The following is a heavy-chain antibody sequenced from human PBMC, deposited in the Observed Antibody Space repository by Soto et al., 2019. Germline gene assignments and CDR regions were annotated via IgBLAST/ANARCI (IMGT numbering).Heavy chain of an antibody. D-gene: IGHD3-10*01. CDR2: ISAYNGNT. CDR3: ARDEAPYYGSGSCDY. V-gene: IGHV1-18*01. CDR1: GYTFTSYG. Sequence: QVQLVQSGAEVKKPGASVKVSCKASGYTFTSYGISWVRQAPGQGLEWMGWISAYNGNTNYAQKLQGRVTMTTDTPTSTAYMELRSLRSADTAVYYCARDEAPYYGSGSCDYWGQGTLVTVSS. J-gene: IGHJ4*02.